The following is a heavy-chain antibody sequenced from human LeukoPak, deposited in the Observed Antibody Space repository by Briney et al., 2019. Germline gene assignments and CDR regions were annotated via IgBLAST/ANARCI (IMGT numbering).Heavy chain of an antibody. J-gene: IGHJ6*03. CDR1: GGTFSSYA. CDR3: ARGRMVRGVIHYYYYMDV. V-gene: IGHV1-69*06. D-gene: IGHD3-10*01. CDR2: IIPIFGTA. Sequence: SVKVSCKASGGTFSSYAISWVRQAPGQGLEWMGGIIPIFGTANYAQKFQGRVTITADKSTSTAYMELSSLRSEDTALYYCARGRMVRGVIHYYYYMDVWGKGTTVTVSS.